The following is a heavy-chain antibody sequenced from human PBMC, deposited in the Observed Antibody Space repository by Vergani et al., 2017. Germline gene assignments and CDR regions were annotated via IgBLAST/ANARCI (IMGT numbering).Heavy chain of an antibody. CDR1: GFPFSGYT. V-gene: IGHV3-30*04. J-gene: IGHJ6*03. D-gene: IGHD5-12*01. CDR3: AREGVATWYEDYFYMDV. Sequence: QVQLVQSGGGVVQPGQSLRLSCAASGFPFSGYTIHWVRQAPGKGLEWVALIEFDGENKYYADSVEGRFTVSRDISENSVYLEMNSLRTEDVAVYYCAREGVATWYEDYFYMDVWAAGTSVSVSS. CDR2: IEFDGENK.